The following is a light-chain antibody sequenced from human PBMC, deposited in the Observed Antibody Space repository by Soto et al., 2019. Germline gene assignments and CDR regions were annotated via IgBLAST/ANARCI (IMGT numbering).Light chain of an antibody. J-gene: IGKJ1*01. CDR2: AAS. Sequence: QLTQSPSSLTASVGDRVIITCRASQSVRMSLNWYQQKTGQAPKLLIYAASTLHSGVPSRFSGSGSGTEFTLTISSLQPEDFATYYCQQTYNPPRTFGQGTRL. V-gene: IGKV1-39*01. CDR3: QQTYNPPRT. CDR1: QSVRMS.